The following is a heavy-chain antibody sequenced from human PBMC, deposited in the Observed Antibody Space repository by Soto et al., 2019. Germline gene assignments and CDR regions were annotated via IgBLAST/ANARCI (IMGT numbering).Heavy chain of an antibody. CDR2: ISGSGGST. Sequence: GGSLRLCCAASGFTFRSYAMSWVRQAPGKGLEWVSAISGSGGSTYYADSVKGRFTISRDNSKNTLYLQMNSLRAEDTAVYYCATPIQPYYDILTGYYPPGWFDPWGQGTLVTVSS. V-gene: IGHV3-23*01. D-gene: IGHD3-9*01. CDR1: GFTFRSYA. J-gene: IGHJ5*02. CDR3: ATPIQPYYDILTGYYPPGWFDP.